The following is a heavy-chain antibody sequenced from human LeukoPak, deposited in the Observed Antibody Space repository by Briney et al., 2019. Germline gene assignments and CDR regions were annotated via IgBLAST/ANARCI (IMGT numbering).Heavy chain of an antibody. CDR1: GHTFTGDY. CDR3: AGAEGSNDRMS. V-gene: IGHV1-2*02. Sequence: ASVNVSCKASGHTFTGDYMYWVRQAPGQELEWMGWINPHSGGTNYAQKFQGRVTMTSDTSISTAYMELSRLRSDDTAVYYCAGAEGSNDRMSWGQGTLVTVSS. J-gene: IGHJ5*02. D-gene: IGHD3-22*01. CDR2: INPHSGGT.